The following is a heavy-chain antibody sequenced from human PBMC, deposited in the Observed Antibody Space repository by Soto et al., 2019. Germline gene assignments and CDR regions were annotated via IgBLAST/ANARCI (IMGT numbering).Heavy chain of an antibody. V-gene: IGHV4-4*07. J-gene: IGHJ5*02. Sequence: XGTLSLTCNVSVDSISSYFCNWVRQPAGKAPEWIGRIHTTGITNNNPSLKSRVTMSVDTSKSQFSLKLRSVTAADTAIYYCARQNFGEGWFDPWGQGTLVIVSS. CDR3: ARQNFGEGWFDP. CDR1: VDSISSYF. D-gene: IGHD3-10*01. CDR2: IHTTGIT.